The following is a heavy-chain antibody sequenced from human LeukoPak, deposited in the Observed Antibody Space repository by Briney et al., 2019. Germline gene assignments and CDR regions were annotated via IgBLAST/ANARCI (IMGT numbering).Heavy chain of an antibody. V-gene: IGHV4-39*01. CDR1: GGSISSDGGSISSDIYY. CDR3: ARHAHNWHWGY. CDR2: ISYSGST. Sequence: MPSETLSLTCTVSGGSISSDGGSISSDIYYWGWIRQPPGKGLEWVGSISYSGSTYYNPSLKSRVTISIDTSKNQFSLRLKSVTAADTAVFYCARHAHNWHWGYWGQGILVTVSS. J-gene: IGHJ4*02. D-gene: IGHD1-7*01.